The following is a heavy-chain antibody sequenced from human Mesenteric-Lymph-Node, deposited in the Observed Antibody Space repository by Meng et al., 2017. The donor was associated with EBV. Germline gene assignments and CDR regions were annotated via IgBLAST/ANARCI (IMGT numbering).Heavy chain of an antibody. CDR3: ARLTDY. Sequence: EVQLLGSGGGLVQPGGSLRLSCVASGFTFSTYGMSWVRQAPGKGLEWVSAITGNGGNTYYADSVKGRFTISRDNSKNTVYLQMNSLRAEDTAVYYCARLTDYWGQGTLVTVSS. V-gene: IGHV3-23*01. CDR2: ITGNGGNT. CDR1: GFTFSTYG. D-gene: IGHD3-9*01. J-gene: IGHJ4*02.